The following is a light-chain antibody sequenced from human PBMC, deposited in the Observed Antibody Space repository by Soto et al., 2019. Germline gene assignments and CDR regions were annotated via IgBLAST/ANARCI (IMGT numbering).Light chain of an antibody. CDR2: DNY. V-gene: IGLV1-51*01. CDR3: GTSDSSLRGV. CDR1: YSNIGNND. J-gene: IGLJ2*01. Sequence: QSVLTQPPSVSAAPGQNVTISCSGSYSNIGNNDVSWYQQFPGTVPKLLIYDNYKRPSGIPDRFSGSKSGTSATLGISGLQTWDEADYYCGTSDSSLRGVFGGGTKLTVL.